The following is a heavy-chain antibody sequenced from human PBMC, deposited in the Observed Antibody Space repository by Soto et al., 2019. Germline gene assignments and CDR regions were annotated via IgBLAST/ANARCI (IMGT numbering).Heavy chain of an antibody. J-gene: IGHJ4*02. CDR2: IGAYNGNR. Sequence: QVQLVQSGAEVKKSGASVKVSCKASGYNFRNYGITWLRQAPGQGLEWMGWIGAYNGNRKYLQKLQGRVTMTTDTSTSTAYMELTSLKSDDTAVYYCARVIGVASMDHWGQGTQVTVSS. V-gene: IGHV1-18*01. D-gene: IGHD5-12*01. CDR3: ARVIGVASMDH. CDR1: GYNFRNYG.